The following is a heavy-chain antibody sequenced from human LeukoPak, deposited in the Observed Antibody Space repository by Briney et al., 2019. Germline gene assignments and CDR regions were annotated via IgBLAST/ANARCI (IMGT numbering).Heavy chain of an antibody. CDR1: GFTLDDYA. CDR2: ISWNSGSI. CDR3: AKDTRTGYYNPLFDY. Sequence: GGSLRLSCAASGFTLDDYAMHWVRQAPGKGLEWVSGISWNSGSIGYADSVRGRFTISRDNAKNSLYLQMNSLRAEDTALYYCAKDTRTGYYNPLFDYWGQGTLVTVSS. V-gene: IGHV3-9*01. J-gene: IGHJ4*02. D-gene: IGHD3/OR15-3a*01.